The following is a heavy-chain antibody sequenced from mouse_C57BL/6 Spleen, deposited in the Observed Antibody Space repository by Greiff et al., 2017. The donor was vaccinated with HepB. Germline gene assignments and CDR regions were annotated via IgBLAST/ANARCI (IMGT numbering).Heavy chain of an antibody. D-gene: IGHD2-1*01. CDR1: GYAFSSSW. CDR3: ARKGLAFYQAWFAY. Sequence: VQLQQSGPELVKPGASVKISCKASGYAFSSSWMNWVKQRPGKGLEWIGRIYPGDGDTNYNGKFKGKATLTADKSSSTAYMQLSSLTSEDSAVFFCARKGLAFYQAWFAYWGQGTLVTVSA. CDR2: IYPGDGDT. J-gene: IGHJ3*01. V-gene: IGHV1-82*01.